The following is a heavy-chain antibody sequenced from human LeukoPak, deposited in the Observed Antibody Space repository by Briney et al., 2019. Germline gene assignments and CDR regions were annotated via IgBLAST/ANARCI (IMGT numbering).Heavy chain of an antibody. CDR3: ARYHCSGGSCYPHDAFDI. Sequence: PSETLSLTCAVYGGSFSGYYWSWIRQPPGKGLEWIGEINHSGSTNYTPSLKSRVTMSVDTSKNQFSLRLTSVTAADTALYYCARYHCSGGSCYPHDAFDIWGQGTMVTVSS. J-gene: IGHJ3*02. CDR1: GGSFSGYY. V-gene: IGHV4-34*10. CDR2: INHSGST. D-gene: IGHD2-15*01.